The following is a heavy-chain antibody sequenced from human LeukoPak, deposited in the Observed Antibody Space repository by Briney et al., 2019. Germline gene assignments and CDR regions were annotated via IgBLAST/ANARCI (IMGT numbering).Heavy chain of an antibody. J-gene: IGHJ5*02. V-gene: IGHV4-30-2*01. CDR2: IYHSGST. Sequence: SETLSLTCTVSGGSISSGGYYWGWIRQPPGKGLEWIGYIYHSGSTYYNPSLKSRVTISVDTSKNQFSLKLSSVTAADTAVYYCARGTPNSSGYYDNWFDPWGQGTLVTVSS. CDR1: GGSISSGGYY. CDR3: ARGTPNSSGYYDNWFDP. D-gene: IGHD3-22*01.